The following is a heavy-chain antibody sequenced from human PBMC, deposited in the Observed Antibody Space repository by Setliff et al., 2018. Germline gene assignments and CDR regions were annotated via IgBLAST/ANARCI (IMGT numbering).Heavy chain of an antibody. J-gene: IGHJ4*02. Sequence: ASVKVSCKASGYTFSNYGITWVRQAPGQGLEWMGWISAYSGNTKYAQKLQGRVTMTTDTSTSTAYMEVRSLTSDDTAIYYCARLVRYCTRTTCQKTSGAELWGQGTLVTVSS. D-gene: IGHD2-2*01. CDR3: ARLVRYCTRTTCQKTSGAEL. CDR2: ISAYSGNT. CDR1: GYTFSNYG. V-gene: IGHV1-18*01.